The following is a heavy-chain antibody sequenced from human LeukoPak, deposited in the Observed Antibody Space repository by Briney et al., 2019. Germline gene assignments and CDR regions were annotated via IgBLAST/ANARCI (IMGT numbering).Heavy chain of an antibody. CDR3: ASPETYYCDSSGYGNDAFDI. V-gene: IGHV4-38-2*02. CDR1: GYSISSGYY. CDR2: IYHSGST. Sequence: SETLSLTCTVSGYSISSGYYWGWIRQPPGKGLEWIGSIYHSGSTYYNPSLKSRVTISVDTSKNQFSLKLSSVTAADTAVYYCASPETYYCDSSGYGNDAFDIWGQGTMVTVSS. D-gene: IGHD3-22*01. J-gene: IGHJ3*02.